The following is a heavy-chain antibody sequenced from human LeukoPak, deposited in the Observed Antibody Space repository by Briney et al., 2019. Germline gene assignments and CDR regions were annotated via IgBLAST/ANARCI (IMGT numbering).Heavy chain of an antibody. D-gene: IGHD2-15*01. CDR1: GFTFSSYS. CDR2: MNPSGNYI. V-gene: IGHV3-21*01. CDR3: ARDKILGDSHFDH. Sequence: GGSLRLSCAASGFTFSSYSMNWLRQAPGKGLEWVSSMNPSGNYIYHADSLKGRLTISSDNAKNSLYLQMNGLRADDTAVYYCARDKILGDSHFDHWGQGTLVTVSS. J-gene: IGHJ4*02.